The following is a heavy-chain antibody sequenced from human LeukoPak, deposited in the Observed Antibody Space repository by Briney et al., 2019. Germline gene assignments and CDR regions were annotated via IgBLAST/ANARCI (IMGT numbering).Heavy chain of an antibody. CDR1: GFTFSSYW. J-gene: IGHJ1*01. CDR2: INDDGSFR. Sequence: GGSLRLSCAASGFTFSSYWMSWVRQAPGKGLVWVSRINDDGSFRRYANSVKGRFTISRDNAKNTLFLQMDSLRAEDTAVYYCARVSGPGMNEYYHLWGQGTLVTVSS. V-gene: IGHV3-74*01. CDR3: ARVSGPGMNEYYHL. D-gene: IGHD3-10*01.